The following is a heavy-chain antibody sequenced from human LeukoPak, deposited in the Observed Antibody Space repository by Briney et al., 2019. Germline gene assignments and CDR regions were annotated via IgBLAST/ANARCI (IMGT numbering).Heavy chain of an antibody. J-gene: IGHJ6*03. CDR3: ARRTGYNFYYLDV. CDR2: ISTNTGNA. CDR1: GYIFTQYG. V-gene: IGHV1-18*01. D-gene: IGHD3/OR15-3a*01. Sequence: ASVKASCKASGYIFTQYGISWVRQAPGQGLEWMAWISTNTGNADHAQKFQGRVTMTTDTSTSTAYMELRSLTSDDTAMYYCARRTGYNFYYLDVWGQGTTVIVSS.